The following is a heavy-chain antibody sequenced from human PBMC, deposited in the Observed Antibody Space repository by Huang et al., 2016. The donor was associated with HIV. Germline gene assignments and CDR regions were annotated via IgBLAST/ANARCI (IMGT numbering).Heavy chain of an antibody. V-gene: IGHV4-39*01. CDR1: GGPISSSSYS. Sequence: QLQLQESGPGLVKPSETLSLTCTVSGGPISSSSYSWGWIRQPPGKGLGWIGSIYHSGTTYYNPSLKSRVTISVDTSRTQFSLKLSSVTAADTAVYYCAAHGRIVGIPAAPLRFDPWGQGTLVTVSS. CDR3: AAHGRIVGIPAAPLRFDP. CDR2: IYHSGTT. D-gene: IGHD6-13*01. J-gene: IGHJ5*02.